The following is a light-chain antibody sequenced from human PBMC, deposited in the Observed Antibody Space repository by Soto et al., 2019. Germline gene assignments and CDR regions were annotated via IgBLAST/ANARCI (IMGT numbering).Light chain of an antibody. CDR1: QSVSTSV. CDR3: QQYHTTPWT. Sequence: EIVLTQSPGTLSLSAGEIASLSCRASQSVSTSVAWYQQKPGQAPRLLLYGASSWATGIPDRFSGSGSGTDVTLTINRLEPEDFAVYYCQQYHTTPWTFGRGTKVEVK. CDR2: GAS. V-gene: IGKV3-20*01. J-gene: IGKJ1*01.